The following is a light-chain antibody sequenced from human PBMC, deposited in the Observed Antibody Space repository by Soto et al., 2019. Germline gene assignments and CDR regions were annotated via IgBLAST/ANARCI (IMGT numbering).Light chain of an antibody. CDR1: SSDVGGYKY. CDR2: EVS. V-gene: IGLV2-14*01. CDR3: CSYTSTSALV. Sequence: HSALTQPASVSGSPGQSITISCTGTSSDVGGYKYVSWYQQHPGKAPKLMIYEVSDRPSGISNRFSGSKFGNTASLTISGLQAEDEADYYCCSYTSTSALVFGTGTKVTVL. J-gene: IGLJ1*01.